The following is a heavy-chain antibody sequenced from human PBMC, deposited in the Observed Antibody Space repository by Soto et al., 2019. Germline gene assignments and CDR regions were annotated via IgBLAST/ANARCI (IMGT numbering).Heavy chain of an antibody. J-gene: IGHJ4*02. CDR1: GYTFTSYG. Sequence: QVQLVQSGAEVKKPGASVKVSCKASGYTFTSYGISWVRQAPGQGLEWMGWISANNGNTNYAQKLQGRVTMTTDTPTRTAYMERRSLRSDDTAVYYCARDRGSYALDYWGQGTLVTVSS. CDR3: ARDRGSYALDY. CDR2: ISANNGNT. V-gene: IGHV1-18*01. D-gene: IGHD1-26*01.